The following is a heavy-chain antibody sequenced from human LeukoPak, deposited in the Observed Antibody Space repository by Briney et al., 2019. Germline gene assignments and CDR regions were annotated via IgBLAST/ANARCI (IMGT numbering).Heavy chain of an antibody. CDR1: GFTLSNCW. J-gene: IGHJ4*02. CDR2: INQDGSVQ. CDR3: AILGGSSWYEMAYFDY. V-gene: IGHV3-7*03. D-gene: IGHD6-13*01. Sequence: GGSLRLSCAASGFTLSNCWMTWFRQAPGKGLEWVANINQDGSVQSYVDSVKGRFTISKDNAKNSLYLKMNSLRVEDTAVYYCAILGGSSWYEMAYFDYWGQGTLVTVSS.